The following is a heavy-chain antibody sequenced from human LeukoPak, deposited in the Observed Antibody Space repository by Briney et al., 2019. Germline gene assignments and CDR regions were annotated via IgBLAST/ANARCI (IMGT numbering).Heavy chain of an antibody. CDR1: GDSINNNNYY. Sequence: EASETLSLTCTVSGDSINNNNYYWGWIRQPPGEGLEWIGNIYYNGRTYYSPSLKSRGTISVGTSNNQFSLKLNSVTAADTAVYYCARITDRTIFGEIMHGFDVWGQGTPVTVSS. CDR2: IYYNGRT. D-gene: IGHD3-3*01. CDR3: ARITDRTIFGEIMHGFDV. V-gene: IGHV4-39*01. J-gene: IGHJ3*01.